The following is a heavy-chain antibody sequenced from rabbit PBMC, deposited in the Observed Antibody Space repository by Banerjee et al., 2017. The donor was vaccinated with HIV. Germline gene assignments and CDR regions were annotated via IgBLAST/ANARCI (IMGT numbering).Heavy chain of an antibody. CDR2: INTISGDT. V-gene: IGHV1S45*01. J-gene: IGHJ6*01. Sequence: QEQLEESGGDLVKPEGSLTLTCTASGSDISSNAMCWVRQAPGKGLEWIACINTISGDTVYATWAKGRFTISKASWTTVTLQMTSLTAADTASYFCARDLAGVIGWNFNFWGPGTLVTVS. D-gene: IGHD4-1*01. CDR1: GSDISSNA. CDR3: ARDLAGVIGWNFNF.